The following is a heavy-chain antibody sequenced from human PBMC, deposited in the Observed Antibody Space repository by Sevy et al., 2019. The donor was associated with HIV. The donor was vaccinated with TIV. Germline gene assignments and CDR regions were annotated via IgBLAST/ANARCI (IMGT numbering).Heavy chain of an antibody. Sequence: GGSLRLSSAASGFTLSNYAMSWVRQAPGKGLEWVSAISGSGGTTYDADSVKGRFTISRDKSQNTLYLQMNSLRAEDTAVYYCAKVLARGVAVAGSAWGMDVWGQGTTVTVSS. V-gene: IGHV3-23*01. J-gene: IGHJ6*02. D-gene: IGHD6-19*01. CDR2: ISGSGGTT. CDR1: GFTLSNYA. CDR3: AKVLARGVAVAGSAWGMDV.